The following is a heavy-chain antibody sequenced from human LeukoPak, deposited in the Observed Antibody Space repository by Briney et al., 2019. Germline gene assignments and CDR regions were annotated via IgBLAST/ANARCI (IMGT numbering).Heavy chain of an antibody. V-gene: IGHV3-53*01. J-gene: IGHJ4*02. D-gene: IGHD6-25*01. CDR1: GFTVSNNY. Sequence: GGSLRLSCAASGFTVSNNYMSWVRQAPGKGLEWVSVIYSGGSTYYADSVKGRFTISKDSSKTILYLQMNSLRAEDAAVYFCAKGSAAGRPYYFDYWGQGTLVTVSS. CDR3: AKGSAAGRPYYFDY. CDR2: IYSGGST.